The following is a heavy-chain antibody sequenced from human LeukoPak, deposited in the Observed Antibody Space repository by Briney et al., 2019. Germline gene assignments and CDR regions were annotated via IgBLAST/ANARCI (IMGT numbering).Heavy chain of an antibody. Sequence: GGSLRLSCAASGFTFSSYSMNWVRQAPGKGLEWVSYISSSSGTIYYAVSVKGRFTISRDNAKNSLYLQMSSLRDEDTAVYYCARVGYGPPFEYWGQGTLVTVSS. CDR1: GFTFSSYS. V-gene: IGHV3-48*02. CDR2: ISSSSGTI. D-gene: IGHD5-18*01. J-gene: IGHJ4*02. CDR3: ARVGYGPPFEY.